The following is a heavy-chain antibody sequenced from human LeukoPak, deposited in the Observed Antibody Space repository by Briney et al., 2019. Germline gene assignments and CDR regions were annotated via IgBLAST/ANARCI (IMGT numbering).Heavy chain of an antibody. CDR3: VRDGGVSGYDLLDY. D-gene: IGHD5-12*01. V-gene: IGHV3-7*01. J-gene: IGHJ4*02. CDR1: GFTFSHYW. Sequence: GGSLRLSCAASGFTFSHYWMTWVRQAPGKGLEWVAHINQDGSEEHYMDSVKARFTISRDNAKNLLSLQMNSLRAEDTAVYYCVRDGGVSGYDLLDYWGQGTLVTVSS. CDR2: INQDGSEE.